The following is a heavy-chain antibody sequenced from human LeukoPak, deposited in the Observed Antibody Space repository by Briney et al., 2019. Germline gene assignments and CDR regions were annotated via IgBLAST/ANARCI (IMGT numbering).Heavy chain of an antibody. CDR1: GGSISTGGHY. CDR2: IYYNGRI. D-gene: IGHD4-17*01. CDR3: ARDVGYGVDY. Sequence: SPSQTLSLNCTVSGGSISTGGHYWSWIRQHPGKGLEWIAYIYYNGRINYNPSLKSRIAMSVDTSENQFSLKLSSVTAADTAVYYCARDVGYGVDYWGQGTLVTVSS. V-gene: IGHV4-31*03. J-gene: IGHJ4*02.